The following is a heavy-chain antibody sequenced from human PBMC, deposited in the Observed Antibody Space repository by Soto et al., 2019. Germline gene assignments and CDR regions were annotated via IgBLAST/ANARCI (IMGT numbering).Heavy chain of an antibody. CDR3: ARDRSVSQQLVFYAFDI. V-gene: IGHV3-7*01. CDR2: IKQDGSEK. Sequence: GGSLRLSCAAAGFTFSSYWMSWVRQAPGKGLEWVANIKQDGSEKYYVDSVKGRFTISRDNAKNSLYLQMNSLRAEDTAVYYCARDRSVSQQLVFYAFDIWGQGTMVTASS. CDR1: GFTFSSYW. D-gene: IGHD6-13*01. J-gene: IGHJ3*02.